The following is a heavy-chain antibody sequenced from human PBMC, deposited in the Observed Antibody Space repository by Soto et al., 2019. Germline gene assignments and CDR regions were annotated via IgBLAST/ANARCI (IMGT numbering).Heavy chain of an antibody. CDR2: ISYDGSNK. CDR3: ARSGGRSRRPYYFYY. Sequence: HPGGSLRLSCAASGFTFSSYGMHWVRQAPGKGLEWVAVISYDGSNKYYADSVKGRFTISRDNSKNTLYLQMNSLRAEDTAVYYCARSGGRSRRPYYFYYWGKGTLVTVAS. J-gene: IGHJ4*02. V-gene: IGHV3-30*03. CDR1: GFTFSSYG. D-gene: IGHD3-16*01.